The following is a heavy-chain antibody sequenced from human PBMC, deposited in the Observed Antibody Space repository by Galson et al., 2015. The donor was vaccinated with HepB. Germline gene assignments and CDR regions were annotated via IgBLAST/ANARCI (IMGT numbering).Heavy chain of an antibody. V-gene: IGHV3-9*01. J-gene: IGHJ3*02. D-gene: IGHD4-17*01. CDR1: GFTFDDYA. CDR2: ISWNSGSI. CDR3: AKEGPRTVTSPGAFDI. Sequence: SLRLSCAASGFTFDDYAMHWVRQAPGKGLEWVSGISWNSGSIGYADSVKGRFTISRDNAKNSLYLQMNSLRAEDTALYYCAKEGPRTVTSPGAFDIWGQGTMVTVSS.